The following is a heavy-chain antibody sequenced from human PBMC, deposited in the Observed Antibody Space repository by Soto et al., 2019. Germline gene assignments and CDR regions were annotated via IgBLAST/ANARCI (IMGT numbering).Heavy chain of an antibody. CDR2: LYYTGST. CDR1: GDSISKSTYY. CDR3: ARHEGGSEHSFSSLYNWLDP. Sequence: SETLSLTCTVSGDSISKSTYYWGWIRQPPGKGLEWIGSLYYTGSTYYNPSLKSRVTLSVDTSQNQFSLRLNSVTAADTAVYYCARHEGGSEHSFSSLYNWLDPWGQGTLVTVYS. D-gene: IGHD6-6*01. J-gene: IGHJ5*02. V-gene: IGHV4-39*01.